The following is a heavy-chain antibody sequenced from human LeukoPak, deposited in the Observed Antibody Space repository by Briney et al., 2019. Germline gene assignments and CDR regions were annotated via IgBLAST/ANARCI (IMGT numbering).Heavy chain of an antibody. Sequence: SQTLSLTCTVSGGSISSGDYYWSWIRQPPGKGLEWIGYIYYSGSTYYNPSLKSRVTISVDTSKNQFSLKLSSVTAADTAVYYCARVGDTQPTLGDDYWGQGTQVTVSS. D-gene: IGHD3-9*01. V-gene: IGHV4-30-4*08. CDR2: IYYSGST. CDR3: ARVGDTQPTLGDDY. CDR1: GGSISSGDYY. J-gene: IGHJ4*02.